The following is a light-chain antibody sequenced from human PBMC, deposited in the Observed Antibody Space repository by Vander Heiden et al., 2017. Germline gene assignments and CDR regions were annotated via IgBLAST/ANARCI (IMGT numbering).Light chain of an antibody. CDR3: QQNYSNPPFT. V-gene: IGKV1-39*01. J-gene: IGKJ3*01. CDR1: QSISSY. CDR2: AAS. Sequence: DIQMTQSPSSLSASVGDRVTITCRASQSISSYLNWYQQKPGKAPKLLIYAASSLQSGVPSRFSGSGYGTDFTLTISSLQPEDFATYYCQQNYSNPPFTFGRGTKVDIK.